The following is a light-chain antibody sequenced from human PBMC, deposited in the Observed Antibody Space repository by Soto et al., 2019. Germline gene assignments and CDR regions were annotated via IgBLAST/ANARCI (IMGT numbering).Light chain of an antibody. Sequence: EIVLTQSPDTLSLSPGEGATLSCRASQSLSSNFLAWYQQRPGQAPRLLIYAASSRATGIPDRFSGSGSGTDFTLTIRRLEPEDFAVYYSQQYGSSPRTFGGGTKVEIK. CDR3: QQYGSSPRT. CDR1: QSLSSNF. V-gene: IGKV3-20*01. CDR2: AAS. J-gene: IGKJ4*01.